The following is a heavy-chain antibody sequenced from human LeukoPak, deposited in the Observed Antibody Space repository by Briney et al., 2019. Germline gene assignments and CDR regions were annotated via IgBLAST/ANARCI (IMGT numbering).Heavy chain of an antibody. CDR2: IYYSGST. D-gene: IGHD6-13*01. Sequence: SQTLSLTCTVSGGSISSGGYYWSWIRQHPGKGLEWIGYIYYSGSTYYNPSLKSRVTISVDTSKNQFSLKLSSVTPEDTAVYYCAGIAAAGIYFDYWGQGTLVTVSS. CDR1: GGSISSGGYY. V-gene: IGHV4-31*03. J-gene: IGHJ4*02. CDR3: AGIAAAGIYFDY.